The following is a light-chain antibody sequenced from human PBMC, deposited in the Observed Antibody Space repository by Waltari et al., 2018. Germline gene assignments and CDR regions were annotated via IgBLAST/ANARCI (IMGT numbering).Light chain of an antibody. CDR2: EVS. CDR1: SRDVGGYNY. J-gene: IGLJ2*01. V-gene: IGLV2-14*01. Sequence: QSALTQPASVSGSPGQASTISCTGASRDVGGYNYVSWYQQHPGNAPKLMIYEVSNRPSGVSNRFSGSKSGNTASLTTSGLQAEDEADYYCSSYRVFGGGTKLTVL. CDR3: SSYRV.